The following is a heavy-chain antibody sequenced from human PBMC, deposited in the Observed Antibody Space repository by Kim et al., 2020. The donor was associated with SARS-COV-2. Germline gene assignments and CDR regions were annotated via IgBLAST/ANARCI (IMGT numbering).Heavy chain of an antibody. J-gene: IGHJ3*02. Sequence: SVKVSCKASGGTFSSYAISWVRQAPGQGLEWMGGIIPIFGTANYAQKFQGRVTITADESTSTAYMELSSLRSEDTAVYYCARELYGSGSYYQTPSRPGAFDIWGQGTMVTVSS. CDR3: ARELYGSGSYYQTPSRPGAFDI. CDR2: IIPIFGTA. CDR1: GGTFSSYA. D-gene: IGHD3-10*01. V-gene: IGHV1-69*13.